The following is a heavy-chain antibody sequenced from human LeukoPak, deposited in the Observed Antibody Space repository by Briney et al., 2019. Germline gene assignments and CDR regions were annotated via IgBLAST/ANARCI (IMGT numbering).Heavy chain of an antibody. J-gene: IGHJ5*02. CDR2: TYYRGST. CDR1: GGSLSSYY. V-gene: IGHV4-59*01. D-gene: IGHD6-19*01. Sequence: SETLSLTCTVSGGSLSSYYWGWVRQPPGKGLEWIGYTYYRGSTNYNPSLKSRVTISVDTSKNQFSLKLSSVTAADTAVYYCAGQWLVSYNWFDPWGQGTLVTVSS. CDR3: AGQWLVSYNWFDP.